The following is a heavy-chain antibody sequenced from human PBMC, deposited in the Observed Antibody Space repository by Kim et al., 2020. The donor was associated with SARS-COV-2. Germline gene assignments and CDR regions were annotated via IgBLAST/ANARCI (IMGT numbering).Heavy chain of an antibody. Sequence: GGSLRLSCAASGFTFSSYAMSWVRQAPGKGLEWVSAISGSGGTTYYADSVKGRFTISRDNSKNTLYLQMNSLRAEDTAVYYCAKVRLSSTTPPDCWGQGTLVTVSS. CDR1: GFTFSSYA. CDR3: AKVRLSSTTPPDC. CDR2: ISGSGGTT. V-gene: IGHV3-23*01. D-gene: IGHD2-2*01. J-gene: IGHJ4*02.